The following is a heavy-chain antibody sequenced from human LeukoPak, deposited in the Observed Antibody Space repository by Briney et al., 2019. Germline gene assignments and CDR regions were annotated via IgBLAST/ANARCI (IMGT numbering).Heavy chain of an antibody. J-gene: IGHJ5*02. CDR2: LSGSANSK. D-gene: IGHD1-14*01. V-gene: IGHV3-23*01. Sequence: GRSLRLSCAASGFTFKNYAMNWVRQAPGKGLEWVSALSGSANSKYYADSVRGRFTISRDNSKNTLYLQMNSLRAEDTAIYYCAKGSGINHYHWIDPWGQGTLVTVSS. CDR3: AKGSGINHYHWIDP. CDR1: GFTFKNYA.